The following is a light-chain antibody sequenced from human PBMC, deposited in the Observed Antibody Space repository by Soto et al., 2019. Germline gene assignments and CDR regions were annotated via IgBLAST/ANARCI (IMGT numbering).Light chain of an antibody. CDR2: GAS. CDR1: HAFSSSY. J-gene: IGKJ5*01. V-gene: IGKV3D-20*02. CDR3: QQRSNWPPIT. Sequence: EIVLTQSPGTLSLCPGERATLSCRSRHAFSSSYLAWYQQKPGQAPRLLIYGASSRATGIPDRFSGSGSGTDFTLTISRLEPEDFAVYYCQQRSNWPPITFGQGTRLEIK.